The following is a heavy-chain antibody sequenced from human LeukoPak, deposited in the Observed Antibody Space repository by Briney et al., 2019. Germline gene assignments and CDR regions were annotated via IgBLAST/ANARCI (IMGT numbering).Heavy chain of an antibody. CDR3: ARDINGYYYDSHGYYPTDL. J-gene: IGHJ5*02. Sequence: GASVKVSCKASGYTFTDYYMHWVRQAPGQGLEWMGWIIPNSGGTDYTQNFQGRVTMTRDTSIGTAYMELSRLRSDDTAVYYCARDINGYYYDSHGYYPTDLWGQGTLVTVSS. V-gene: IGHV1-2*02. CDR1: GYTFTDYY. D-gene: IGHD3-22*01. CDR2: IIPNSGGT.